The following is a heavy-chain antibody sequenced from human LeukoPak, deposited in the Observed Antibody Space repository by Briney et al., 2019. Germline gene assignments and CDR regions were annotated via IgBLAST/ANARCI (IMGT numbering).Heavy chain of an antibody. V-gene: IGHV3-21*01. CDR3: ASFGITMVRGVPHVSY. CDR2: ISSSSSYI. CDR1: GFTFSSYS. D-gene: IGHD3-10*01. J-gene: IGHJ4*02. Sequence: GGSLRLSCAASGFTFSSYSMNWVRQAPGKGLEWVSSISSSSSYIYYADSVKGRFPISRDNAKNSLYLQMNSLRAEDTAVYYCASFGITMVRGVPHVSYWGQGTLVTVSS.